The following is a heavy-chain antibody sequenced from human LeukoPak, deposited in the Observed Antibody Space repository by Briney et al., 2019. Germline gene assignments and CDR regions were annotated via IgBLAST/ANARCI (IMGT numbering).Heavy chain of an antibody. D-gene: IGHD5-18*01. CDR3: ARDLGRYSYGLGPWFDP. CDR2: IYYSGST. V-gene: IGHV4-59*01. J-gene: IGHJ5*02. CDR1: GGSFSGYY. Sequence: PSETLSLTCAVYGGSFSGYYWSWIRQPPGKGLEWIGYIYYSGSTNYNPSLKSRVTISVDTSKNQFSLKLSPVTAADTAVYYCARDLGRYSYGLGPWFDPWGQGTLVTVSS.